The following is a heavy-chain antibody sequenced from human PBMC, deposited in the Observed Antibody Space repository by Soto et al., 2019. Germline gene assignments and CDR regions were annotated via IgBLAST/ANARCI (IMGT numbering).Heavy chain of an antibody. Sequence: GGSLRLSCAASGFTFSSYAMHWVRQAPGKGLEWVAVISYDGSNKYYADSVKGRFTISRDNSKNTLYLQMNSLRAEDTAVYYCAREQYYDDSSGYLGYWGQGTLVTVSS. J-gene: IGHJ4*02. CDR3: AREQYYDDSSGYLGY. CDR1: GFTFSSYA. D-gene: IGHD3-22*01. CDR2: ISYDGSNK. V-gene: IGHV3-30-3*01.